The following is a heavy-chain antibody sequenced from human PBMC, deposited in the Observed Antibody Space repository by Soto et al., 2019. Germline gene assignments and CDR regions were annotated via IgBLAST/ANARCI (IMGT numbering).Heavy chain of an antibody. CDR1: GFTFSSYG. J-gene: IGHJ4*02. V-gene: IGHV3-33*06. Sequence: GGSLRLSCAASGFTFSSYGMHWVRQAPGKGLEWVAVIWYDGSNKYYADSVKGRFTISRDNSKNTLYLQMNSLRAEDTAVYYCAKTEYYYDSSGYQFDYWGQGTLVTVSS. CDR3: AKTEYYYDSSGYQFDY. CDR2: IWYDGSNK. D-gene: IGHD3-22*01.